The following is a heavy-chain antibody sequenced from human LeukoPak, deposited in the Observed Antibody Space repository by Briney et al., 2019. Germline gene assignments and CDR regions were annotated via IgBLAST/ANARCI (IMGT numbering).Heavy chain of an antibody. J-gene: IGHJ6*03. CDR3: ARLDIVVVPAATKGYYYYYMDV. D-gene: IGHD2-2*03. Sequence: SETLSLTCTVSGGSISSYYWSWIRQPPGKGLEWIGYIYYSGSTNYNPSLKSRVTISVDTSKNQFPLKLSSVTAADTAVYYCARLDIVVVPAATKGYYYYYMDVWGKGTTVTVSS. V-gene: IGHV4-59*01. CDR1: GGSISSYY. CDR2: IYYSGST.